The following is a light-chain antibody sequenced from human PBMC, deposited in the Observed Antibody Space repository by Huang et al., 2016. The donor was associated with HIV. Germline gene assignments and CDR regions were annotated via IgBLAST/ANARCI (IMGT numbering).Light chain of an antibody. Sequence: DIQMTQSPSSVSASVEDRVTISCRASQSINNNLNWYQQKPWKAPKLLIYATSSLESGVPSRFSGSGSGTDFTLTISSLQPEDFATYYCQQSYSTPRTFGQGTRVEVK. J-gene: IGKJ1*01. CDR1: QSINNN. CDR2: ATS. CDR3: QQSYSTPRT. V-gene: IGKV1-39*01.